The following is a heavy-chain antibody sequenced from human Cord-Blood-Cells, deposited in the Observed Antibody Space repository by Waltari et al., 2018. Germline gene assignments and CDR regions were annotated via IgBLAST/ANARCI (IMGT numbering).Heavy chain of an antibody. Sequence: QVQLQESGPGLVKPSETLSLTCTVSGGSISSYYWSWIRPPPGKGVEWIGNSYNNGSTNYNPSMKSPVTIAVATSKNQFSQKLRSVTAADTAVYYCTRYRTGTYDYWGQGTLVTVSS. CDR3: TRYRTGTYDY. V-gene: IGHV4-59*01. J-gene: IGHJ4*02. CDR2: SYNNGST. CDR1: GGSISSYY. D-gene: IGHD1-1*01.